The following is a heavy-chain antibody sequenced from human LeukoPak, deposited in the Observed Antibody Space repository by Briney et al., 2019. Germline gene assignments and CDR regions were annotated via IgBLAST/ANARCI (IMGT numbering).Heavy chain of an antibody. V-gene: IGHV3-48*03. J-gene: IGHJ4*02. D-gene: IGHD3-10*01. CDR1: GFSFSSYE. Sequence: PGGSLRLSCVASGFSFSSYEMNWVRQAPGKGLEWVSFISTSGSTIYYADSVKGRFTISRDNAKNSLWLQMNSLRAEDTAVYYCERDGEYTGNDLDYWGQGTLVTVSS. CDR2: ISTSGSTI. CDR3: ERDGEYTGNDLDY.